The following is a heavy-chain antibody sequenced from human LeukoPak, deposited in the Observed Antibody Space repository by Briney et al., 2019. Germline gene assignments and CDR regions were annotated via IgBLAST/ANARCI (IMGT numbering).Heavy chain of an antibody. V-gene: IGHV3-23*01. D-gene: IGHD3-9*01. CDR2: ISGSGGST. CDR3: ANGGGGPITYYDILTGSSDY. CDR1: GFTFSSYA. Sequence: GGSLRLSCAASGFTFSSYAMSWVRQAPGKGLEWVSAISGSGGSTYYADSVKGRFTISRDNSKNTLYLQMNSLRAEDTAVYYCANGGGGPITYYDILTGSSDYWGQGTLVTVSS. J-gene: IGHJ4*02.